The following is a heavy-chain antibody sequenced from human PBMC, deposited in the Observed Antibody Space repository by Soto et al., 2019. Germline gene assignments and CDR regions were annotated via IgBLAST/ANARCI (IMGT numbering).Heavy chain of an antibody. D-gene: IGHD6-19*01. V-gene: IGHV3-23*01. J-gene: IGHJ6*02. CDR3: AKAIAVGGMTNYYYFYGMDV. CDR1: GFTFNEYA. CDR2: ISGGGGGT. Sequence: EVQVLESGGDLVQPGGSLRLSCAASGFTFNEYAMNWVRQAPGKGLEWVSAISGGGGGTYYADSEKGRFIISKDNSKNTLYLQMNGLRAEDTAVYYCAKAIAVGGMTNYYYFYGMDVWGQGNTVTVSS.